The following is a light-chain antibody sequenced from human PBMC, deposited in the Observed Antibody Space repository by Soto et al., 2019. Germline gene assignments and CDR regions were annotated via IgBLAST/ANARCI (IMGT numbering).Light chain of an antibody. CDR3: RSYTSSSTDV. J-gene: IGLJ1*01. Sequence: QSVLTQPASVSGSPGQSITISCTGTSSDFGGYNYVSWYQQHPGKAPKLMIYEVSNRPSGVSNRFSGSKSGNTASLTISGRQAEDEADYYCRSYTSSSTDVFGTGTQLTVL. CDR2: EVS. CDR1: SSDFGGYNY. V-gene: IGLV2-14*01.